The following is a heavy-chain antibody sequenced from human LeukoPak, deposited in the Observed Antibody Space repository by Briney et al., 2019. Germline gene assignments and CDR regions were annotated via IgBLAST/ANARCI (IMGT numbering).Heavy chain of an antibody. CDR1: GGSISSGGYY. CDR3: ARHITVTRRQPLFDY. Sequence: PSETLSLTCTVSGGSISSGGYYWSWIRQHPGKGLEWIGYIYYSGSTYYNPSLKSRVTISVDTSKNQFSLKLSSVTAADTAVYYCARHITVTRRQPLFDYWGQGTLVTVSS. J-gene: IGHJ4*02. CDR2: IYYSGST. D-gene: IGHD4-17*01. V-gene: IGHV4-39*01.